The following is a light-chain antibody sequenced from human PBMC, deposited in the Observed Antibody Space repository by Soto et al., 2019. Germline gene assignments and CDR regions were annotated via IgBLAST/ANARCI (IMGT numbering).Light chain of an antibody. Sequence: DIQMTQSPSTLSASVGDRVTITCRASQSISSWLAWYQQKPGKAPKLLIYDASSLESGVPSRFSGSGSVTEFTITISCLQPDDFATYYGQQYNSYSVTFGQGTKLESK. J-gene: IGKJ2*01. CDR1: QSISSW. V-gene: IGKV1-5*01. CDR2: DAS. CDR3: QQYNSYSVT.